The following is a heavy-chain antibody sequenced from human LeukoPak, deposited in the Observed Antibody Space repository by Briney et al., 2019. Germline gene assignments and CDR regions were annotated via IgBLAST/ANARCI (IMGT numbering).Heavy chain of an antibody. CDR1: GFTFSSYW. V-gene: IGHV3-74*01. CDR3: ARVASSGWYRPGFDAFDI. J-gene: IGHJ3*02. Sequence: GGSLRLSCAASGFTFSSYWMHWVRQAPGKGLVWVSRINSDGSSTSYADSVKGRFTISRDNAKNTLYLQMNSLRAEDTAVYYCARVASSGWYRPGFDAFDIWGQGTMVTVSS. D-gene: IGHD6-19*01. CDR2: INSDGSST.